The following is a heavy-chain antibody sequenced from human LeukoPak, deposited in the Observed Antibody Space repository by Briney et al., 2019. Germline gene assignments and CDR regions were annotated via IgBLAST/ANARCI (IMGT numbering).Heavy chain of an antibody. CDR1: GFTFSSYA. V-gene: IGHV3-30-3*01. J-gene: IGHJ5*02. CDR2: ISYDGSNK. D-gene: IGHD6-13*01. Sequence: GGSLRLSCAASGFTFSSYAMHWVRQAPGKGLEWVAVISYDGSNKYYADSVKGRFTISRDNSKNTLYLQMNSLRAEDTAVYYCARVLSPRAGAAALWFDPWGQGTLVTVSS. CDR3: ARVLSPRAGAAALWFDP.